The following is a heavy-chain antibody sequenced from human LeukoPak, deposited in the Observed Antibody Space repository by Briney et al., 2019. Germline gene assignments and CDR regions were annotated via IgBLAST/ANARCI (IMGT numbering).Heavy chain of an antibody. CDR2: ISSNGGST. CDR1: GFTFSSYA. Sequence: GGSLRLSCAASGFTFSSYAMHWVRQAPGKGLEYVSAISSNGGSTYNANSVKGRFTISRDNSKNTLYLQMGSLRAEDMAVYYCARGIAAKYPRLDYWGQGTLVTVSS. D-gene: IGHD2-15*01. V-gene: IGHV3-64*01. J-gene: IGHJ4*02. CDR3: ARGIAAKYPRLDY.